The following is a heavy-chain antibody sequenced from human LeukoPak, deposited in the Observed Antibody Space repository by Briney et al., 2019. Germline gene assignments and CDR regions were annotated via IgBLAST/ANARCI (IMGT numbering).Heavy chain of an antibody. Sequence: SETLSLTCTVSGGSISSGGYYWSWIRQPPGKGLEWIGYIYHSGSTYYNPSLKSRVTISVDRSKNQFSLKLSSVTAADTAVYYCARVNHYDILTGPNWYFDLWGRGTLVTVSS. V-gene: IGHV4-30-2*01. D-gene: IGHD3-9*01. CDR2: IYHSGST. CDR1: GGSISSGGYY. CDR3: ARVNHYDILTGPNWYFDL. J-gene: IGHJ2*01.